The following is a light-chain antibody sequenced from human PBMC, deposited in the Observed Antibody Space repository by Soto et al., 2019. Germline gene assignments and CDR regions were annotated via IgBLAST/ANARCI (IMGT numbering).Light chain of an antibody. V-gene: IGKV3-20*01. CDR1: QSVSSSY. CDR2: GAS. CDR3: QQYGSLTVT. J-gene: IGKJ1*01. Sequence: EIVLTQSPGTLSLSPGERATLSCRASQSVSSSYLAWYQQKPGQAPRLLIYGASCRATGIPVRFSGSGSGTDFTLTIIRLEPEDFAVYYCQQYGSLTVTFDQGTKVEI.